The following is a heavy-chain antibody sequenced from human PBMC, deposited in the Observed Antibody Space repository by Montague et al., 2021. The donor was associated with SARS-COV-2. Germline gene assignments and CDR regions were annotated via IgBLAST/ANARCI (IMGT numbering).Heavy chain of an antibody. V-gene: IGHV4-39*01. CDR1: GGSITRNYY. J-gene: IGHJ3*02. CDR2: IYYSGTT. CDR3: ARPLVRGVEKAFDI. Sequence: SETLSLTCTVSGGSITRNYYWGWIRQPPGKGLEWVGNIYYSGTTFINPSLQSRVTISVDASKNQFSLNLTSVTAADTAVYYCARPLVRGVEKAFDIWGQGASVIVSS. D-gene: IGHD3-10*01.